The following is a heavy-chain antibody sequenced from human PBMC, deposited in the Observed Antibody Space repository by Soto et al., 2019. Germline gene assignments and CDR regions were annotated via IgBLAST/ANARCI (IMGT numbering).Heavy chain of an antibody. Sequence: GASVKVSCKASGYTFTSYYMHWVRQAPGQGLEWMGIINPSDGSTSYAQKFQGRVTMTRDTSTSTVYMELSSLRSEDTAVYYCARDLDVVVPAQRGLFYYYGMDVWGQGTTVTVSS. CDR1: GYTFTSYY. CDR2: INPSDGST. J-gene: IGHJ6*02. D-gene: IGHD2-2*01. V-gene: IGHV1-46*01. CDR3: ARDLDVVVPAQRGLFYYYGMDV.